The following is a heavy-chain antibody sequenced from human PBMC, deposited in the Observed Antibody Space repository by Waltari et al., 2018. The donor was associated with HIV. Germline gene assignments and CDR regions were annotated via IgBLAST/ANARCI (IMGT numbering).Heavy chain of an antibody. Sequence: EVQLMESGGRLVKPGGSLRLSCAASGFSFGSHSMSWVRQAPGKGQGWVASISSGSSFITYSGSVKGRFTISRGNAENSLYLQMNSLRAEDTAVYYCARDMATFTGAYYFDTWGQGTLVTVSS. J-gene: IGHJ4*02. CDR2: ISSGSSFI. CDR1: GFSFGSHS. CDR3: ARDMATFTGAYYFDT. V-gene: IGHV3-21*01. D-gene: IGHD5-12*01.